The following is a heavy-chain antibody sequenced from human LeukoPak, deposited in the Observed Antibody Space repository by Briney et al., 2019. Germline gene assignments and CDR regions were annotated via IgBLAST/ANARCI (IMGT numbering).Heavy chain of an antibody. CDR2: ISYDGSNK. V-gene: IGHV3-30*18. Sequence: GGSLRLSCAASGFTFSSYGMHWVRQAPGKGLEWVAVISYDGSNKYYADSVKGRFTISRDNSKNTLYLQMNSLRAEDTAVYYCAKDKGYYFDYWGQGTLVTVSS. CDR3: AKDKGYYFDY. J-gene: IGHJ4*02. CDR1: GFTFSSYG.